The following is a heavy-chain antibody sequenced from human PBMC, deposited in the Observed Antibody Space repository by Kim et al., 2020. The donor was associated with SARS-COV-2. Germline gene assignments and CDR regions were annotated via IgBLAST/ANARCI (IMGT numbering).Heavy chain of an antibody. J-gene: IGHJ6*02. D-gene: IGHD6-19*01. V-gene: IGHV4-30-2*04. CDR3: AREIAVANPYYYYGMDV. Sequence: PKDRVTISVDTSKNQFSLKLSSVTAADTAVYYCAREIAVANPYYYYGMDVWGQGTTVTVSS.